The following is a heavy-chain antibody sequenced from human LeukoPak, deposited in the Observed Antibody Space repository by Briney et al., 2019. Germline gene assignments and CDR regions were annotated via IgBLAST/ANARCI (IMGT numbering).Heavy chain of an antibody. CDR2: IYHSGSP. CDR3: ARPRTIGTAYDAFDI. J-gene: IGHJ3*02. CDR1: GYSISSGYY. D-gene: IGHD1-1*01. Sequence: SETLSLTCAVSGYSISSGYYWGWIRQPPGKGLEWIGSIYHSGSPYYNPSLKSRVTISVGTSKNQLSLKLSSVTAADTAMYYCARPRTIGTAYDAFDIWGQGTMVTVSS. V-gene: IGHV4-38-2*01.